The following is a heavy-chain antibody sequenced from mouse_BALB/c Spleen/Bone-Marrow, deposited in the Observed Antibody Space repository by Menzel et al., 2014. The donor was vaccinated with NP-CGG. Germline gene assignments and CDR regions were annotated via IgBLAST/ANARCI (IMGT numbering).Heavy chain of an antibody. Sequence: DVKLVESGGGLVQPGGSMKLSCVASGFTFSNYWMNWARQSPEKGLEWVAEIRLKSNNYATHYAESVKGRFTISRDDSKSSVYLQMNNLRAEDTGIYYCTRVNWPFDYWGQGTTLTVSS. V-gene: IGHV6-6*02. D-gene: IGHD4-1*01. J-gene: IGHJ2*01. CDR1: GFTFSNYW. CDR3: TRVNWPFDY. CDR2: IRLKSNNYAT.